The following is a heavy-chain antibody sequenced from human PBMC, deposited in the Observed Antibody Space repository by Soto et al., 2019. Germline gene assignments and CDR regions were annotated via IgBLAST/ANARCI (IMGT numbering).Heavy chain of an antibody. J-gene: IGHJ4*02. V-gene: IGHV1-46*03. CDR1: GYTFTSYY. Sequence: QVQLVPSGAEVKKPGASVKVSCKASGYTFTSYYMHWVRQAPGQGLEWMGIINPRGGSTSYAQKFQGRVTMTRDTSTSTVYMELSSLRAEDTAVYYCARDVEGIAARARGWGDWGQGALVTVSS. CDR2: INPRGGST. CDR3: ARDVEGIAARARGWGD. D-gene: IGHD6-6*01.